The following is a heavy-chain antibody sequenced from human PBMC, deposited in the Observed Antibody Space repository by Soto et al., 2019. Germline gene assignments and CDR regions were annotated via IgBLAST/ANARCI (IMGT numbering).Heavy chain of an antibody. Sequence: GESLKISCKGSGYSFTSYWIGWVRQMPGKGLEWMGIIYPGDSDTRYSPSFQGQVTISADKSISTAYLQWSSLKASDTAMYYCARPGYSSSWYDAFDIWGQGTMVTVSS. V-gene: IGHV5-51*01. D-gene: IGHD6-13*01. CDR3: ARPGYSSSWYDAFDI. CDR2: IYPGDSDT. J-gene: IGHJ3*02. CDR1: GYSFTSYW.